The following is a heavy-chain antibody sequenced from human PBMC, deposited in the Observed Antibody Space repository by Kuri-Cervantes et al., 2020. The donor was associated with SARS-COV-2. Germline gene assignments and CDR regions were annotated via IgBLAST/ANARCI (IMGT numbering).Heavy chain of an antibody. Sequence: GGSLRLSCAASGFTFSSYAMHWVRQAPGKGLEWVAVISYDGSNKYYADSAKGRFTISRDNSKNTLYLQMNSLRAEDTAVYYCANPSDYWGQGTLVTVSS. CDR1: GFTFSSYA. CDR3: ANPSDY. D-gene: IGHD1-14*01. CDR2: ISYDGSNK. J-gene: IGHJ4*02. V-gene: IGHV3-30*07.